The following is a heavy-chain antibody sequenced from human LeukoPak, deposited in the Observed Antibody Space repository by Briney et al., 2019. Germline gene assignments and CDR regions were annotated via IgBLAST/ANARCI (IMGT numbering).Heavy chain of an antibody. J-gene: IGHJ4*02. D-gene: IGHD3-10*01. CDR3: AREGDYGSGSYCVDY. V-gene: IGHV3-48*03. CDR2: ISSSGSTI. Sequence: GGSLRLSCAASGFTFSSYEMNWVRQAPGKGLEWVSYISSSGSTIYYADSVKGRFTISRDNAKNSLYLQMNSLRAEDTAVYYCAREGDYGSGSYCVDYWGQGTLVTVSS. CDR1: GFTFSSYE.